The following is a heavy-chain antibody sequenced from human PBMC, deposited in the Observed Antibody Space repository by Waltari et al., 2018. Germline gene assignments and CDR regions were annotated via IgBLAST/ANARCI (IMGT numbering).Heavy chain of an antibody. CDR2: CDSDGTNI. CDR3: ARDVDWGVGALGY. Sequence: EVQLVESGGGLVQPGGSLRLSCAASGFTFSNYWMHWVRQIPGKGLMWVSRCDSDGTNIVYADSVRGRVTISKDNAKNTLYLQMNRLSAEDTAVYYCARDVDWGVGALGYWGQGTPVTVS. V-gene: IGHV3-74*01. CDR1: GFTFSNYW. J-gene: IGHJ4*02. D-gene: IGHD1-26*01.